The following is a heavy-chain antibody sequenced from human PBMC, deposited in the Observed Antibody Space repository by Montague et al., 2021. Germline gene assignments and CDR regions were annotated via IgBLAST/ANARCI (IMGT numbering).Heavy chain of an antibody. Sequence: SETLSLTCAVYGGSLSGYIWNWIRQPPGRDLEWIGQINHTGSSSYNPSLKSRVTMSVDTSENHVSLRLSSVTAADTAVYYCTRGEVAVSGIDYWGQGALVTVSS. D-gene: IGHD6-19*01. V-gene: IGHV4-34*01. J-gene: IGHJ4*02. CDR3: TRGEVAVSGIDY. CDR1: GGSLSGYI. CDR2: INHTGSS.